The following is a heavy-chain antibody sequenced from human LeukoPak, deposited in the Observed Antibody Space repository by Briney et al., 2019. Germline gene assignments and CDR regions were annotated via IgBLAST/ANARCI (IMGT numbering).Heavy chain of an antibody. CDR2: IYHSGST. CDR1: GGSISSSNW. D-gene: IGHD6-19*01. V-gene: IGHV4-4*02. J-gene: IGHJ4*02. Sequence: SETLSLTCAVSGGSISSSNWWSWVRQPPGKGLEWIGEIYHSGSTNYNPSLKSRVIMSLDTSKSQFSLILGSVTAADTAIYYCARVPGQWLPFDYWDRGTLVTVSS. CDR3: ARVPGQWLPFDY.